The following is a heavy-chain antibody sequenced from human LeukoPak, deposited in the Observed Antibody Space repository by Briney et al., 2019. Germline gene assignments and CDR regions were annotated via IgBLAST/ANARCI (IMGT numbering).Heavy chain of an antibody. CDR2: IKSKTDGGTT. D-gene: IGHD2-2*01. Sequence: GGSLRLSCAASGFTFSNAWMSWVRQAPGKGLEWVGRIKSKTDGGTTDYAAPVKGRFTISRDDSKNTLYLQMNSLKTEDTAVYYCTTALYCSSTSCYYYFDYWGQGTLVTVSS. CDR1: GFTFSNAW. V-gene: IGHV3-15*01. CDR3: TTALYCSSTSCYYYFDY. J-gene: IGHJ4*02.